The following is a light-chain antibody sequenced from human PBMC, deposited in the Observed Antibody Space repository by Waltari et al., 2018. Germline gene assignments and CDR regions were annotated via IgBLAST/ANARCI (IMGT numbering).Light chain of an antibody. CDR1: IIGINP. CDR3: QLWHSSPHPLV. CDR2: DDG. J-gene: IGLJ2*01. Sequence: SYVLTQPPSLSVAPGETARITCGGDIIGINPVHWYQQKSGQAPVLVIYDDGDRPSGIPERFSASHSGNTATLTISRVEVGDEADYYCQLWHSSPHPLVFGGGTKLAVL. V-gene: IGLV3-21*04.